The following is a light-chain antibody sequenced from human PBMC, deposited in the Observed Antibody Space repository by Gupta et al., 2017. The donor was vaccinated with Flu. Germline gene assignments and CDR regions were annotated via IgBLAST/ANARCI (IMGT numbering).Light chain of an antibody. CDR3: CSYAGSYVFV. V-gene: IGLV2-11*01. J-gene: IGLJ1*01. CDR1: SSDVGGSNH. CDR2: DVT. Sequence: QSALTQPRAVSGSPGQSVTISCTGTSSDVGGSNHVSWYQQYPGKAPKLMIYDVTKRPTGVPDRFSGSKFVNTASLTISGLQAEDEADYYCCSYAGSYVFVFETGTKVTVL.